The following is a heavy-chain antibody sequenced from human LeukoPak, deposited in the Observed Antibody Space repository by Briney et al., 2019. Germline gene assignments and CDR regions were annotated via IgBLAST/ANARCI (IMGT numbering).Heavy chain of an antibody. CDR3: AKLTRQHCGKDCPYPFDY. Sequence: GGSLRLSCAASGFTFDDYGMSWVRQAPGKGLEWVSVISGSGDITNDADSVTGRFTISRDNSKNTLYLHMNSLSAEDTAIYYCAKLTRQHCGKDCPYPFDYCGQGTLVTVSS. CDR2: ISGSGDIT. J-gene: IGHJ4*02. V-gene: IGHV3-23*01. D-gene: IGHD2-21*01. CDR1: GFTFDDYG.